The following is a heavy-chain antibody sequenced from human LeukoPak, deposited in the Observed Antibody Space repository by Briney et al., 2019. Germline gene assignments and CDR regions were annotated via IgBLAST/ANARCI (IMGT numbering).Heavy chain of an antibody. CDR2: IYSGGST. CDR3: ARDPSHITIFGVVTPSYYYYMDI. CDR1: GFTVSSNY. J-gene: IGHJ6*03. Sequence: GGSLRLSCAASGFTVSSNYMSWVRQTPGKGLEWVSVIYSGGSTYYADSVKGRFTISRDNSKNTLYLQMNSLRAEDTAVYYCARDPSHITIFGVVTPSYYYYMDIWGKGTTVTVSS. V-gene: IGHV3-66*02. D-gene: IGHD3-3*01.